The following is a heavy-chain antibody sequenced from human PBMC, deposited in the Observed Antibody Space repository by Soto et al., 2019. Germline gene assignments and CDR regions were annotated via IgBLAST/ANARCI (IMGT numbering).Heavy chain of an antibody. CDR3: ERVVTEYYDGMDV. Sequence: EVQLVQSGAEVKKPGESLKISCKGSGYRFTTSWIAWVRQMPGKGLEWMGIIYPGDSDTRYSPSFQGQVTISADKSISIDYLQWSSLKASDTAMYYCERVVTEYYDGMDVWGQGTTVTVSS. D-gene: IGHD3-22*01. J-gene: IGHJ6*02. V-gene: IGHV5-51*01. CDR2: IYPGDSDT. CDR1: GYRFTTSW.